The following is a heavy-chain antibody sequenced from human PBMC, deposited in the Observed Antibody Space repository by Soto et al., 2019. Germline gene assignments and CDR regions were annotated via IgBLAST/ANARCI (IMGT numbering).Heavy chain of an antibody. CDR1: GFTFSSYG. D-gene: IGHD6-19*01. CDR2: ISYDGSNK. V-gene: IGHV3-30*18. J-gene: IGHJ4*02. Sequence: GGSLRLSCAASGFTFSSYGMHWVRQAPGKGLEWVAVISYDGSNKYYADSVKGRFTISRDNSKNTLYLQMNSLRAEDTAVYYCAKDPALRAVAGLPDYWGQGTLVTVSS. CDR3: AKDPALRAVAGLPDY.